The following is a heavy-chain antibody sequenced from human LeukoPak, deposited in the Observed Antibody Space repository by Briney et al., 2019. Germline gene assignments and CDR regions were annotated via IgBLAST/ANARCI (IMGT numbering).Heavy chain of an antibody. CDR2: ISAYNGNT. D-gene: IGHD6-13*01. V-gene: IGHV1-18*01. J-gene: IGHJ4*02. CDR1: GYTFTSYG. Sequence: GASVKVSCKASGYTFTSYGISWVRQAPGRGLEWMGWISAYNGNTNYAQKLQGRVTMTTDTSTSTAYMELRSLRSDDTAVYYCARDLPLYSSSWYGRYWGQGTLVTVSS. CDR3: ARDLPLYSSSWYGRY.